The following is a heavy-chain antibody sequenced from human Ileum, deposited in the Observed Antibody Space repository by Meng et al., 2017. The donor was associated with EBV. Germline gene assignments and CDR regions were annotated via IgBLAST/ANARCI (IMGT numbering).Heavy chain of an antibody. CDR2: IFHSGST. Sequence: VHLRGPGPGPSKPSGTLSSTAAASGGASSSSHGWSWARQPPGKGLEWIGEIFHSGSTNYNPSLKSRVTVSVDKSKNQFSLNLNSVTAADTALYYCAAHIGNNYGPYDYWGQGTLVTVSS. J-gene: IGHJ4*02. CDR3: AAHIGNNYGPYDY. CDR1: GGASSSSHG. D-gene: IGHD5-18*01. V-gene: IGHV4-4*02.